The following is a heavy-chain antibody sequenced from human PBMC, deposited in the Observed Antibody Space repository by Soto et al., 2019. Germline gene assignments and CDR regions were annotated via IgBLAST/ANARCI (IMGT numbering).Heavy chain of an antibody. CDR1: GGSISSSSYY. V-gene: IGHV4-39*01. Sequence: SETLSLTCTVSGGSISSSSYYWGWIRQPPGKGLEWIGSIYYSGSTYYNPSLKSRVTISVDTSKNQFSLKLSSVTAADTAVYYCARAAYCISTSCYRDNWFDPWGQGTLVTVSS. D-gene: IGHD2-2*02. CDR3: ARAAYCISTSCYRDNWFDP. J-gene: IGHJ5*02. CDR2: IYYSGST.